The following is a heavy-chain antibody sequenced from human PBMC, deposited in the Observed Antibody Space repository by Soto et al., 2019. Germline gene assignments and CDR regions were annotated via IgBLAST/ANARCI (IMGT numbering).Heavy chain of an antibody. V-gene: IGHV4-34*01. J-gene: IGHJ5*02. D-gene: IGHD2-15*01. CDR3: ARASVECSGGSCYSGINWFDP. CDR1: GGSFSGYY. CDR2: INHSGST. Sequence: SETLSLTCAVYGGSFSGYYWSWIRQPPGKGLEWIGEINHSGSTNYNPSLKSRVTISVDTSKNQFSLKLSSVTAADTAVYYCARASVECSGGSCYSGINWFDPWGQGTLVTVSS.